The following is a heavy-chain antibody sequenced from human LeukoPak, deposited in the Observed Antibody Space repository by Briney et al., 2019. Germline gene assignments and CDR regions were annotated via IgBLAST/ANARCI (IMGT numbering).Heavy chain of an antibody. V-gene: IGHV4-59*01. CDR1: GGSISNYY. CDR2: IYYSGST. D-gene: IGHD2-15*01. CDR3: AREQVATISYYFDY. Sequence: SETLSLTCTASGGSISNYYWSWIRQPPGKGLEWIGYIYYSGSTNYNPSLKSRVTISVDTSKNQFSLKLSSVTAADTAVYYCAREQVATISYYFDYWGQGTLVTVSS. J-gene: IGHJ4*02.